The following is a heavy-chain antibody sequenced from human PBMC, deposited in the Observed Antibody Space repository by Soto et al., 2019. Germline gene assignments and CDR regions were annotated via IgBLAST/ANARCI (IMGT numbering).Heavy chain of an antibody. Sequence: VASVKVSCKASGGTFSSYAISWVRQAPGQGREGMGGIIPIFGTANYAQKIQGRVTITADESTSTAYMELSSLRSEDTAASYCAREGALGYCRSTSCYGRFDPWGQGTPVTV. CDR3: AREGALGYCRSTSCYGRFDP. V-gene: IGHV1-69*13. CDR1: GGTFSSYA. D-gene: IGHD2-2*01. CDR2: IIPIFGTA. J-gene: IGHJ5*02.